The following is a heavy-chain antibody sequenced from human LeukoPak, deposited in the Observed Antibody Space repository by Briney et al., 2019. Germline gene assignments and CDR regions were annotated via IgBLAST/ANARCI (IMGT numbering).Heavy chain of an antibody. J-gene: IGHJ4*02. D-gene: IGHD3-10*01. CDR2: ISGGGGST. V-gene: IGHV3-23*01. CDR1: GFTFSSYA. CDR3: AKGHRIRGLITFDY. Sequence: PGGSLRLSCAASGFTFSSYAMTWVRLAPWKGLEWVSGISGGGGSTYYADSVKGRFTISRDNSKNTIYLQMNNLGVEDTAVYYCAKGHRIRGLITFDYWGQGTLVTVSS.